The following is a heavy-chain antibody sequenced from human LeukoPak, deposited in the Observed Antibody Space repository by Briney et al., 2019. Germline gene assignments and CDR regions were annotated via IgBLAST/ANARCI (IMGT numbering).Heavy chain of an antibody. Sequence: GRSLRLSCAASGFTFDDYAMHWVRQAPGKGLEWVSGISWNSGSIGYADSVKGRFTISRDNAKNSLYLQMNSLRAEDTAVYYCASLRYFDWSWSLGYYFDYWGQGTLVTVSS. CDR3: ASLRYFDWSWSLGYYFDY. V-gene: IGHV3-9*01. CDR2: ISWNSGSI. J-gene: IGHJ4*02. D-gene: IGHD3-9*01. CDR1: GFTFDDYA.